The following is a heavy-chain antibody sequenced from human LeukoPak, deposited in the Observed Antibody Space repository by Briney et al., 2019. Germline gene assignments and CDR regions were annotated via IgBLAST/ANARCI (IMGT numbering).Heavy chain of an antibody. V-gene: IGHV4-38-2*02. CDR2: IHQTGST. CDR1: GYSTSGGYY. D-gene: IGHD1-26*01. Sequence: PSETLSLTCTVLGYSTSGGYYWGWIRQSPGKGLEWIGSIHQTGSTYYSPSLQSQVTISLDTSKSRSSLRLPSVTAADTAVYFCARSKSWAHADSWGQGTLVTVSS. CDR3: ARSKSWAHADS. J-gene: IGHJ4*02.